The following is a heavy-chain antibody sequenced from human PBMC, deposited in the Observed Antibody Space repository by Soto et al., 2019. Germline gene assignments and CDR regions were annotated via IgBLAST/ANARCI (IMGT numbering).Heavy chain of an antibody. CDR3: AADRKFLFPITMIE. CDR1: GFTFTSSA. V-gene: IGHV1-58*01. J-gene: IGHJ4*02. D-gene: IGHD3-22*01. Sequence: SVKVSCKASGFTFTSSAVQWVREARGQRLEWIGWIVVGSGNTNYAQKFQERVTITRDMSTSTAYMELSSLRSEDTAVYYCAADRKFLFPITMIEWGRGTLVTVSS. CDR2: IVVGSGNT.